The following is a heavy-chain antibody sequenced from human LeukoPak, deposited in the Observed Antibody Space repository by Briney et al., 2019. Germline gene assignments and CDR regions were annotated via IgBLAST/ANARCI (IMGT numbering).Heavy chain of an antibody. CDR2: IVVGSGNT. D-gene: IGHD4-23*01. Sequence: TSVKVSCKASGFPFTSSAVQWVRQARGQRLEWIGWIVVGSGNTNYAQKFQERVTITRDMSTSTVYMELSSLRSEDTAVYYCAAEGRPTVVTFRKGAVDLWGQGTMVTVSS. V-gene: IGHV1-58*01. CDR1: GFPFTSSA. J-gene: IGHJ3*01. CDR3: AAEGRPTVVTFRKGAVDL.